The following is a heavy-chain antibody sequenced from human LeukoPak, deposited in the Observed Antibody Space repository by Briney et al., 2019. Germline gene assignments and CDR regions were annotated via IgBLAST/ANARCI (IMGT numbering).Heavy chain of an antibody. J-gene: IGHJ6*02. CDR3: ARVRYCSSTSCYIPNGGMDV. CDR2: ISAYNGNT. CDR1: GYTFTSYG. V-gene: IGHV1-18*01. D-gene: IGHD2-2*02. Sequence: GASVKVSCKASGYTFTSYGISWVRQAPGQGLEWMGWISAYNGNTNYAQKLQGRVTMTTDTSTSTAYMELRSLRSDDTAVYCCARVRYCSSTSCYIPNGGMDVWGQGTTVTVSS.